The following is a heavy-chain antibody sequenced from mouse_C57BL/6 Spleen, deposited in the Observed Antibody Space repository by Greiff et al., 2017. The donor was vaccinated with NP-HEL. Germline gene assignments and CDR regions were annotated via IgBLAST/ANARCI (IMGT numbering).Heavy chain of an antibody. Sequence: QVQLQQSGAELVKPGASVKLSCKASGYTFTSYWMHWVKQRPGQGLEWIGMIHPNSGSTNYNEKFKSKATLTVDKSSSTAYMQLSSLTSEDSAVYYCARDGITTVVAPFDYWGQGTTLTVAS. CDR1: GYTFTSYW. V-gene: IGHV1-64*01. J-gene: IGHJ2*01. CDR3: ARDGITTVVAPFDY. D-gene: IGHD1-1*01. CDR2: IHPNSGST.